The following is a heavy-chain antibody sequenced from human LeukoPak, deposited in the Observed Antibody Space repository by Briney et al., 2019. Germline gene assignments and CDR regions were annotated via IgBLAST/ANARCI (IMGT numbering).Heavy chain of an antibody. D-gene: IGHD6-13*01. CDR2: IYYSGST. CDR3: ASSIAAAAMPPFDY. V-gene: IGHV4-59*01. J-gene: IGHJ4*02. Sequence: KPSETLSLTCTVSGGSISSYYWSWIRQPPGKGLEWIGYIYYSGSTNYNPSLKGRVTISVDTSKNQFSLKLSSVTAADTAVYYCASSIAAAAMPPFDYWGQGTLVTVSS. CDR1: GGSISSYY.